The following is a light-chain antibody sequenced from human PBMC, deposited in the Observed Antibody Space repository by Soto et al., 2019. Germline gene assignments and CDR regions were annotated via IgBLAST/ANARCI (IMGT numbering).Light chain of an antibody. CDR3: HHRSNGPRVT. CDR1: QNIRNF. V-gene: IGKV3-11*01. CDR2: DAS. Sequence: EIVLTQSPATLSLSPGERATLSCRASQNIRNFLAWYQHKPGQAPRLLIFDASNRATGISPRFSGSGSGTDSTPTISSLGPEDLAIYFCHHRSNGPRVTCAPGTRLEIK. J-gene: IGKJ3*01.